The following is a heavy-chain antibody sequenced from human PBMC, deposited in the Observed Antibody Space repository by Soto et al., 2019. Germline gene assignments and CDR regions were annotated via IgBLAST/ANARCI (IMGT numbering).Heavy chain of an antibody. J-gene: IGHJ3*02. D-gene: IGHD1-20*01. V-gene: IGHV3-21*01. CDR1: GFNFITYS. CDR3: VRDAYNRDAFDI. CDR2: ISASSSSI. Sequence: DVQLVESGGGLVKPGGSLRLSCAASGFNFITYSMNWVRQAPGKGLEWVSSISASSSSIHYAESVKGRFTVSRDNAKNSPYLQMNSLRAEDTALYYCVRDAYNRDAFDIWGQGTIVTVSS.